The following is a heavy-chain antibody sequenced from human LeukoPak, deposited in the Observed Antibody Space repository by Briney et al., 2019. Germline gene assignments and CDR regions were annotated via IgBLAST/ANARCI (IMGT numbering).Heavy chain of an antibody. CDR2: VSSSSSYI. J-gene: IGHJ4*02. CDR1: GFTFSSHY. V-gene: IGHV3-21*01. D-gene: IGHD3-22*01. CDR3: ATAWYYYDSSDGY. Sequence: GGSLRLSCAASGFTFSSHYMNWVRQAPGKGLEWVSSVSSSSSYIYYADSVKGRFTVSRDNAKNSLYLQMNSLRAEDTAVYYCATAWYYYDSSDGYWGQGTLVTVSS.